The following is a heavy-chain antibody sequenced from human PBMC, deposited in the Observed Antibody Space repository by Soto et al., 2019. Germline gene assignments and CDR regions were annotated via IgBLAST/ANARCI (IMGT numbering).Heavy chain of an antibody. D-gene: IGHD3-3*01. CDR2: INSDGSST. V-gene: IGHV3-74*01. Sequence: EVQLVESGGGLVQPGGSLRLSCAASGFTFSSYWMHWVRQAPGKGLVWVSRINSDGSSTSYADSVKGRFTISRDNAKYTLYLQMNSLRAEDTAVYYCARGGVYDFWSGFDYWGQGTLVTVSS. CDR1: GFTFSSYW. CDR3: ARGGVYDFWSGFDY. J-gene: IGHJ4*02.